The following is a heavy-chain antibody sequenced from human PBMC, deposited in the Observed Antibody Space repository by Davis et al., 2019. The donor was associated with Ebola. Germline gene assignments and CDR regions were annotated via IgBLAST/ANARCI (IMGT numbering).Heavy chain of an antibody. D-gene: IGHD3-22*01. CDR3: ARGESYYYESSGPCSFDI. CDR1: GGSFSGYY. Sequence: PGGSLTLSCAVYGGSFSGYYWSWIRQPPGKGLEWIGEINHSGSTNYNPSLKSRVTISVDTSKNQFSLKLSSVTAADTAVYYCARGESYYYESSGPCSFDIWGQGTMVTVSS. J-gene: IGHJ3*02. CDR2: INHSGST. V-gene: IGHV4-34*01.